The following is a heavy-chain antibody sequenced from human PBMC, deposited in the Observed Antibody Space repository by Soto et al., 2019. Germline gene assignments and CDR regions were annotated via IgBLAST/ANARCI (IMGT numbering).Heavy chain of an antibody. Sequence: GGSLRLSCAASGFTFGTYAMGWVRQAPGKGLEWVSFISGSGGGTYYAASVKGRFTISRDNPKNTLYLQMNSLRAEDTAVYYCAKDEGRITMIRGVLGYFDSWGQGTLVTVSS. CDR2: ISGSGGGT. CDR3: AKDEGRITMIRGVLGYFDS. CDR1: GFTFGTYA. D-gene: IGHD3-10*01. J-gene: IGHJ4*02. V-gene: IGHV3-23*01.